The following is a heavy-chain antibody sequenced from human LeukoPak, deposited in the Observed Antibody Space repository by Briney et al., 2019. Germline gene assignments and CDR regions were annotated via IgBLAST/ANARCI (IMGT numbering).Heavy chain of an antibody. V-gene: IGHV4-39*07. J-gene: IGHJ4*02. Sequence: SETLSLTCTVSGGSISSSSYYWGWIRQPPGKGLEWIGSIYYSGSTYYNPSLKSRVTISVDTSKNQFSLKLSSVTAADTAVYYCAGGSRGVDWGQGTLDTVSS. D-gene: IGHD3-10*01. CDR2: IYYSGST. CDR3: AGGSRGVD. CDR1: GGSISSSSYY.